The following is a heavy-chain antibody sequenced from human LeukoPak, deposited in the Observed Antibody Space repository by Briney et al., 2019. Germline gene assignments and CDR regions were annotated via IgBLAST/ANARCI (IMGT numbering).Heavy chain of an antibody. V-gene: IGHV3-30*18. Sequence: GGSLRLSCAASGFTFSSYGMHWVRQAPGKGLEWVAVISYDGSNKYYADSVKGRFTISRDNSKNTLYLQMNSLRAEDTAVYYCAKPHRFRKLYGDPRGDGVDYFDYWGQGTLVTVSS. CDR3: AKPHRFRKLYGDPRGDGVDYFDY. CDR2: ISYDGSNK. CDR1: GFTFSSYG. D-gene: IGHD4-17*01. J-gene: IGHJ4*02.